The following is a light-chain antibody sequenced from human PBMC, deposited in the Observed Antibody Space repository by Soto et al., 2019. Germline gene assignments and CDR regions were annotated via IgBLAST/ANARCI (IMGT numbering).Light chain of an antibody. J-gene: IGLJ2*01. V-gene: IGLV2-8*01. CDR3: CSHAGGYTSIL. Sequence: QSALTQPPSASGSPGQSVTISCTGTNSDIGTYIYVSWYQQHPGKGPRLIIYEVSKRPSGVPDRFSGSKSGNTASLTVSGLQTEDEADYYCCSHAGGYTSILFGGGTQLTVL. CDR1: NSDIGTYIY. CDR2: EVS.